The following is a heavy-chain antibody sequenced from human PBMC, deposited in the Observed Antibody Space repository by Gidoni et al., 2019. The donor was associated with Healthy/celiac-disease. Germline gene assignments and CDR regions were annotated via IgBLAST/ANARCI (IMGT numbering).Heavy chain of an antibody. J-gene: IGHJ4*02. Sequence: RLSCAASGFTFSSYGMHGVRQAPGKGLEWLAVIWYDGSNKYYADSVKGRVTLSRDNSKNTLYLQMNSLRAADTSAYYCARCDGSLFAPLDYWGQGTLVTVSS. D-gene: IGHD2-15*01. CDR2: IWYDGSNK. V-gene: IGHV3-33*01. CDR3: ARCDGSLFAPLDY. CDR1: GFTFSSYG.